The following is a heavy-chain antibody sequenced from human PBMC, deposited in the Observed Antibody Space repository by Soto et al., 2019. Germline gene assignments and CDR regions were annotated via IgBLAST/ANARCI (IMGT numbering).Heavy chain of an antibody. Sequence: SVKVSCKASGGTFSSYAISWVRQAPGQGLEWMGGIIPIFGTANYAQKFQGRVTITADESTSTAYMELSSLRSEDTAVYYCARDFNYYDSSGYYSQAYDAFDIWGQGAMVTVSS. V-gene: IGHV1-69*13. J-gene: IGHJ3*02. CDR3: ARDFNYYDSSGYYSQAYDAFDI. D-gene: IGHD3-22*01. CDR1: GGTFSSYA. CDR2: IIPIFGTA.